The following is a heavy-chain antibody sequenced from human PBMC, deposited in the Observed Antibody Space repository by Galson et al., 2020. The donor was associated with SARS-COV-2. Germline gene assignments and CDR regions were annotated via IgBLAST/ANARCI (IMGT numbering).Heavy chain of an antibody. V-gene: IGHV3-21*06. Sequence: GESLKISCAASGFTFTDFMMTWVRQAPGKGLEWVSFISGSSSYKYYADSVRGRFIISRDNAHNLLYLQMNSLRADDTAVYYCARTGLNCRGGICYDAEYFHHWGQGSLVTVSS. D-gene: IGHD2-15*01. J-gene: IGHJ1*01. CDR1: GFTFTDFM. CDR2: ISGSSSYK. CDR3: ARTGLNCRGGICYDAEYFHH.